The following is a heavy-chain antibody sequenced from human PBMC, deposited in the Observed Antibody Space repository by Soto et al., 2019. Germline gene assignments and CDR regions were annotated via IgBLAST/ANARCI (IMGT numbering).Heavy chain of an antibody. D-gene: IGHD3-10*01. CDR3: ARDMVRGRDV. J-gene: IGHJ6*02. V-gene: IGHV3-66*01. CDR1: GFTVSSNY. Sequence: GGSLRLSCAASGFTVSSNYMSWVRQAPGKGLEWVSVIYSGGSTYYADSVKGRFTNSRDNSKNTLYIQMNSLRAEDTAVYYCARDMVRGRDVWGQGTTVTVSS. CDR2: IYSGGST.